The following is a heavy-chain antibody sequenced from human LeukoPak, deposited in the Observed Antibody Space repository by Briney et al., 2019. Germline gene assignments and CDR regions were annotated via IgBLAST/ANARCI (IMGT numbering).Heavy chain of an antibody. CDR3: ARESVGSHAIDY. J-gene: IGHJ4*02. Sequence: GGSLRLSCAASGFSVSSSYMSWVRQAPGKGLEWVSVIYSAGPTHYADSVKGRFTISRDKSENTLHLQMNSLRAEDTAIYYCARESVGSHAIDYRGQGTLVTVSS. D-gene: IGHD4-23*01. CDR1: GFSVSSSY. CDR2: IYSAGPT. V-gene: IGHV3-53*01.